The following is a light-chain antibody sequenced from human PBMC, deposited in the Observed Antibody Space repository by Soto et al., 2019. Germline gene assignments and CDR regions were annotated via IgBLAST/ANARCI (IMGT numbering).Light chain of an antibody. CDR3: NSYTDSDTFV. CDR2: DVS. Sequence: QSVLTQPASVSGSPGQSITISCTGSSSDVGGYNYVSWYQQHPGKAPKLMIYDVSNRPSGVSDRFSASKSGNTASLTISGIQAEDEADYYCNSYTDSDTFVFGGGTKLTVL. J-gene: IGLJ2*01. V-gene: IGLV2-14*01. CDR1: SSDVGGYNY.